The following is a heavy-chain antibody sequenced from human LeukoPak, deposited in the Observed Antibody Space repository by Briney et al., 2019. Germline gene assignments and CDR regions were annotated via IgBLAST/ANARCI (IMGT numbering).Heavy chain of an antibody. Sequence: GGSLRLSCAASGFTFSSYAMHWVHQAPGKGLEYVSAISSNGGSTYYANSVKGRFTISRDNSKNTLYLQMGSLRAEDMAVYYCARSYQLHAFDIWGQGTMVTVSS. CDR3: ARSYQLHAFDI. J-gene: IGHJ3*02. V-gene: IGHV3-64*01. CDR2: ISSNGGST. CDR1: GFTFSSYA. D-gene: IGHD2-2*01.